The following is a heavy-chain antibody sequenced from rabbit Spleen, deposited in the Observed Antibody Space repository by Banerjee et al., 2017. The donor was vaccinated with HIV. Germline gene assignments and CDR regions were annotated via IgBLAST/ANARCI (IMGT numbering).Heavy chain of an antibody. CDR3: ARETSSGWGEDL. CDR1: GFSFSSRHY. D-gene: IGHD4-1*01. CDR2: IYSGSSADT. J-gene: IGHJ4*01. Sequence: QSLEESGGDLVKPGASLTLTCAASGFSFSSRHYLCWVRQAPGKGLEWIACIYSGSSADTYYASWAKGRFTISKTSSTTVTLQMTSLTAADTATYFCARETSSGWGEDLWGPGTLVTVS. V-gene: IGHV1S40*01.